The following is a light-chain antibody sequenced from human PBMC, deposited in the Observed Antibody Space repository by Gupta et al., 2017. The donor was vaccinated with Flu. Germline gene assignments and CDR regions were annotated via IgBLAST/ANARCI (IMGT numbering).Light chain of an antibody. V-gene: IGLV2-8*01. CDR3: SSYAGNNNGV. CDR1: SSDVGGYNS. J-gene: IGLJ3*02. Sequence: QSALTQPPSASGSPGQSVTISCTGTSSDVGGYNSVSWYQQHPGNALKLMIYEVNKRPSGVPDRFSGSKSSTTASLTVSGLQAEDEADYYCSSYAGNNNGVFGGGTKLTVL. CDR2: EVN.